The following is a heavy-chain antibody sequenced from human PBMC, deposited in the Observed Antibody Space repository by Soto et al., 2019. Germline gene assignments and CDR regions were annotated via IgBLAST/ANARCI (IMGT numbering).Heavy chain of an antibody. Sequence: SGPTLVKPTQTLTLTCTFSGFSLSTSGVGVGWIRQPPGKALEWLALIYWNDDKRYSPSLKSRLTITKDTSKNQVVLTMTNMDPVDTATYYCAHFPAAAKGGYYYFDYWGQGTLVTVSS. CDR3: AHFPAAAKGGYYYFDY. V-gene: IGHV2-5*01. D-gene: IGHD2-2*01. CDR2: IYWNDDK. CDR1: GFSLSTSGVG. J-gene: IGHJ4*02.